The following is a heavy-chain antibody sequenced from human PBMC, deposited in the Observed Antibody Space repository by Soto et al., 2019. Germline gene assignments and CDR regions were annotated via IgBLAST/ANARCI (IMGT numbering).Heavy chain of an antibody. D-gene: IGHD3-10*01. CDR3: ARDLSGSGD. CDR2: ISYDGSNK. J-gene: IGHJ4*02. V-gene: IGHV3-30-3*01. CDR1: GFAFSSYA. Sequence: QEQLVESGGGVVQPGRSLRLSCAASGFAFSSYAMHWVRQAPGKGLEWVAVISYDGSNKYYADSVKGRFTISRDNSKNTLYLQMNSLRAEDTAVYYCARDLSGSGDWGQGTLVTVSS.